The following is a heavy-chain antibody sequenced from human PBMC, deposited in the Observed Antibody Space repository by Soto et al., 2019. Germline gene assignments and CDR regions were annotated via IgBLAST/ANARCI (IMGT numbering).Heavy chain of an antibody. CDR3: ASSVYYYDSSRPRPLPMDV. J-gene: IGHJ6*02. D-gene: IGHD3-22*01. CDR1: GGTFSSYA. V-gene: IGHV1-69*13. CDR2: IIPIFGTA. Sequence: ASVKVSCKASGGTFSSYAISCVRQAPGQGLEWMGGIIPIFGTANYAQKFQGRVTITADESTSTAYMELSSLRSEDTAVYYCASSVYYYDSSRPRPLPMDVWGQGTTVTVSS.